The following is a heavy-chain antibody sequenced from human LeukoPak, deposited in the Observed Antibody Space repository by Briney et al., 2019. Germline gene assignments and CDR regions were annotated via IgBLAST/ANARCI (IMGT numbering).Heavy chain of an antibody. CDR3: ARDGLTGDSGGWFDP. Sequence: ASVKVSFKASGYTFNSYDINWVRQATGQGLEWMGCMTPHSGKTGYAQKFQGRVTITRNISISTAYLELSSLRSEDTAVYYCARDGLTGDSGGWFDPWGQGTLVTVSS. D-gene: IGHD7-27*01. CDR1: GYTFNSYD. CDR2: MTPHSGKT. J-gene: IGHJ5*02. V-gene: IGHV1-8*01.